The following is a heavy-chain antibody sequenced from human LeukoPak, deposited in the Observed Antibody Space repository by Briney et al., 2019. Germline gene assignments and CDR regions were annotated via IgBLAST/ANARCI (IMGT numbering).Heavy chain of an antibody. CDR2: IYYSGST. Sequence: SETLSLTCTVSGGSISSSIYYWGWIRQPPGKGLEWIGSIYYSGSTYYNPSLKSRVTISVDTSKNQFSLKLSSVTAADTAVYYCARGEYSSSWGQGTLVTVSS. D-gene: IGHD6-6*01. CDR3: ARGEYSSS. J-gene: IGHJ5*02. V-gene: IGHV4-39*01. CDR1: GGSISSSIYY.